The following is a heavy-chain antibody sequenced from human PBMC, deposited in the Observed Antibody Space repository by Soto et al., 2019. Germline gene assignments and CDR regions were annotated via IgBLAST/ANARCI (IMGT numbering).Heavy chain of an antibody. V-gene: IGHV4-39*01. D-gene: IGHD3-3*01. Sequence: ASETLSLTCTVSGGSISSSSYYWGWIRQPPGKGLEWIGSIYYSGSTYYNPSLKSRVTISVDTSKNQFSLKLSSVTAADTAVYYCAGLGFRSIFGVVITQVLDYWGQGTLVTVSS. CDR3: AGLGFRSIFGVVITQVLDY. CDR1: GGSISSSSYY. J-gene: IGHJ4*02. CDR2: IYYSGST.